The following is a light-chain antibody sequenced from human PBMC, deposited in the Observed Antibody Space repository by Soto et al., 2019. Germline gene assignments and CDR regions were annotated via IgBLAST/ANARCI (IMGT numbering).Light chain of an antibody. CDR2: EVV. CDR3: KSYAGSNTYV. V-gene: IGLV2-8*01. Sequence: LAQPPSASGSPGQSVTISCTGTKNDIGVYDFVSWYQHHPGKAPRLIIYEVVQRPSGVPDRFSGSKSGNTASLTVSGLQAADEADYFCKSYAGSNTYVFGSGTKVTVL. CDR1: KNDIGVYDF. J-gene: IGLJ1*01.